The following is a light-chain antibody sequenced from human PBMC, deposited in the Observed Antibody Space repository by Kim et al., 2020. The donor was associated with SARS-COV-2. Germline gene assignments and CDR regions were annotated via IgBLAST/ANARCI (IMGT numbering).Light chain of an antibody. CDR1: QGINNH. CDR3: QQYNGYPYT. Sequence: SASVGDRITMTCRASQGINNHLAWFQQRPGRAPRSLIYGASNLQSGVPSKFSGSGFGTDFTLTITNLQPEDFATYYCQQYNGYPYTFGQGTKLEI. V-gene: IGKV1-16*02. CDR2: GAS. J-gene: IGKJ2*01.